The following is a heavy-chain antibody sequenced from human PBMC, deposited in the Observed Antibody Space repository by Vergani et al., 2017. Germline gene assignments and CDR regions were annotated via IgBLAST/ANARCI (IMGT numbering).Heavy chain of an antibody. CDR2: INHFGRP. V-gene: IGHV4-34*01. Sequence: QVQLQQWGAGLLKPSETLSLTCAVYGGSFSGYYWSWIRQPPGKGLEWIGEINHFGRPNYNPSLKSRFTISVHTSKNQFSLKLSSVPAADTAVYYCARGPDYSSSYRYYYSCGMDVWGQGTTVTVSS. J-gene: IGHJ6*02. CDR1: GGSFSGYY. D-gene: IGHD6-6*01. CDR3: ARGPDYSSSYRYYYSCGMDV.